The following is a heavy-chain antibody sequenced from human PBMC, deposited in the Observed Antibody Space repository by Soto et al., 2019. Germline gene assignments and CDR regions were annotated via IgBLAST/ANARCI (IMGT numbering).Heavy chain of an antibody. CDR1: GGSVSSGSYY. J-gene: IGHJ4*02. D-gene: IGHD2-2*01. Sequence: SETLSLTCTVSGGSVSSGSYYWSWIRQPPGKGLEWIGYIYYSGSTNYNPSLKSRVTISVDASKNQFSLKLSSVTAADTAVYYCAREARCSSTSCYDYWGQGTLVTVSS. CDR2: IYYSGST. V-gene: IGHV4-61*01. CDR3: AREARCSSTSCYDY.